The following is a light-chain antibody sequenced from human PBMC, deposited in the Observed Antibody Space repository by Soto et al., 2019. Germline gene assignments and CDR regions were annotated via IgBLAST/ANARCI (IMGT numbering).Light chain of an antibody. V-gene: IGKV3-20*01. CDR3: QQYGSSPWT. Sequence: EIVLTQSPGTLSLSPGERATLSCRASQSVSGSDLAWYQQKPGQAPRLLLYGASRRATGIPDRFSGSGSGTGFTLTISRLEPEDFAVYYCQQYGSSPWTFGQGTKVDSK. CDR1: QSVSGSD. CDR2: GAS. J-gene: IGKJ1*01.